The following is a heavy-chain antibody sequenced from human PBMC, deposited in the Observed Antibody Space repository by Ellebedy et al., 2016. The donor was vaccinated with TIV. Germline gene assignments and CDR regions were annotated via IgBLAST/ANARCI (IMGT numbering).Heavy chain of an antibody. V-gene: IGHV3-21*04. J-gene: IGHJ4*02. CDR3: AKDEPGPFDY. CDR1: GFTFSSYS. CDR2: ISSSSSYI. Sequence: GESLKISCAASGFTFSSYSMNWVRQAPGKGLEWVSSISSSSSYIYYADSVKGRFTISRDNAKNSLYLQMNSLRAEDMALYYCAKDEPGPFDYWGQGTLVTVSS.